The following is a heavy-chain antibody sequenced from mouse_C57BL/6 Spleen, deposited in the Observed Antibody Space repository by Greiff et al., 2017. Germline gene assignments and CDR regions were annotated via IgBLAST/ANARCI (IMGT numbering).Heavy chain of an antibody. Sequence: QVQLQQSGAELVRPGTSVKVSCKASGYAFTNYLIEWVKQRPGQGLEWIGVINPGSGGTNYNEKFKGKATLTAEKSSSTDYMQLSGLTSEDSAVYFCARNFEEFAYWGQGTLVTVSA. J-gene: IGHJ3*01. CDR1: GYAFTNYL. CDR2: INPGSGGT. CDR3: ARNFEEFAY. V-gene: IGHV1-54*01.